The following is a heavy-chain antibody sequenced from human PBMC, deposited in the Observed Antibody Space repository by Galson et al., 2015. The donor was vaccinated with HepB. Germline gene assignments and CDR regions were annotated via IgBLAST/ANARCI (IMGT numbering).Heavy chain of an antibody. Sequence: LRLSCAASGFTFSSYAMHWVRQAPGKGLEWVAVISYDGSNKYYADSVKGRFTITRDNSKNTLYLQMNSLRAEDTAVYYCARDYASSWYFNHYYGMDVWGQGTTVTVSS. CDR1: GFTFSSYA. V-gene: IGHV3-30*04. CDR3: ARDYASSWYFNHYYGMDV. CDR2: ISYDGSNK. J-gene: IGHJ6*02. D-gene: IGHD6-13*01.